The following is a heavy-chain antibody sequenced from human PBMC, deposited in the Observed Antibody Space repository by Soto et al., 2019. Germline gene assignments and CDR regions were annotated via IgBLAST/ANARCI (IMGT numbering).Heavy chain of an antibody. CDR1: GFSFDDYA. V-gene: IGHV3-9*01. D-gene: IGHD5-12*01. CDR2: ISWNSGDI. CDR3: AKDSGVATIGDAFDI. J-gene: IGHJ3*02. Sequence: PGGSLRLSCAASGFSFDDYAMHWVRQAPGKGLEWVSGISWNSGDIGYADSVKGRFTVSRDNAKNSLYLQMNSLRAEDTALYYCAKDSGVATIGDAFDIWGQGTLVTVSS.